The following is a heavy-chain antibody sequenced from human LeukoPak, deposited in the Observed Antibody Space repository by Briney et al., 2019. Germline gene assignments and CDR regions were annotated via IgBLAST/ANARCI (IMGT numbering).Heavy chain of an antibody. CDR3: ARDADWALDY. D-gene: IGHD3-9*01. CDR1: GFTLTEHW. V-gene: IGHV3-7*01. CDR2: ITGDESQK. J-gene: IGHJ4*02. Sequence: SGGSLRLSCAASGFTLTEHWMRWARQTPGKGLEWVAEITGDESQKNYVDSVKGRFTISRDNSKNSLYLQINSLRVEGTAVYYCARDADWALDYWGQGTLVTVSS.